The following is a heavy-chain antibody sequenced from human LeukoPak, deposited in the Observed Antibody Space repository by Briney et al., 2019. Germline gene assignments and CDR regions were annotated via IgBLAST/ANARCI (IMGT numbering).Heavy chain of an antibody. CDR3: ARDIGVGTMAYDY. D-gene: IGHD1-26*01. CDR2: IIPTFGTA. CDR1: GGTFSSYA. J-gene: IGHJ4*02. Sequence: ASVKVSCKASGGTFSSYAISWVRQAPGQGLEWMGRIIPTFGTANYAQKFQGRVTITADKSTSTAYMELSSLRSEDTAVYYCARDIGVGTMAYDYWGQGTLVTVSS. V-gene: IGHV1-69*06.